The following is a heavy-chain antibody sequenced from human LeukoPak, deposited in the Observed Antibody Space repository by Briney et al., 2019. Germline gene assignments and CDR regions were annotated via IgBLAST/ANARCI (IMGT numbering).Heavy chain of an antibody. Sequence: GGSLRLSCAASGFTFSTYSMNWVRQAPGKGLEWVSRIDEYGTTINYADSVKGRFTISRNNAGDTLFLQMNSLRAEDTGVYYCATDLSGRQDYWGQGTLVTVSS. CDR1: GFTFSTYS. J-gene: IGHJ4*02. CDR2: IDEYGTTI. CDR3: ATDLSGRQDY. D-gene: IGHD5-12*01. V-gene: IGHV3-74*01.